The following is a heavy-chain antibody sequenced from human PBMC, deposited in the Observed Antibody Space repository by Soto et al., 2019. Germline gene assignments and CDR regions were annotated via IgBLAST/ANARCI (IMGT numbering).Heavy chain of an antibody. Sequence: QVQLVQSGAEVKKPGSSVKVSCKASGGSFSSYAITWVRQAPGQALEWMGGIIVLFGTANYAQNFQGSVTITADEPTSTAYMELSSLRSEATAVYYCARPACESISCSHYFHYGMDVWGQGTTVTVSS. J-gene: IGHJ6*02. CDR3: ARPACESISCSHYFHYGMDV. CDR1: GGSFSSYA. CDR2: IIVLFGTA. D-gene: IGHD2-2*01. V-gene: IGHV1-69*01.